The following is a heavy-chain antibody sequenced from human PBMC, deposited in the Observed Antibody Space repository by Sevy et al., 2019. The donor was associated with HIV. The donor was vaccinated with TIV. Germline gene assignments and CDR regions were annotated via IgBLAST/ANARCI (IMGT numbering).Heavy chain of an antibody. CDR2: ISDSSYTK. J-gene: IGHJ4*02. CDR3: VRSGGYSFGYWDY. CDR1: AFTFSSYS. D-gene: IGHD5-18*01. V-gene: IGHV3-48*02. Sequence: GGSLRLSCAASAFTFSSYSMNWVRQAPGKGLEWVSYISDSSYTKHYADSVKGRFTISRDNSKNSLYLQMNSLRDEDTAVYYCVRSGGYSFGYWDYWGQGTLVTVSS.